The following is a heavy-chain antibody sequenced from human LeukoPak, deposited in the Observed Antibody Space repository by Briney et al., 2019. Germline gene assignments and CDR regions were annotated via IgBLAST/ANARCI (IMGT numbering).Heavy chain of an antibody. CDR2: IYYGRRT. Sequence: SDTLSLTCTVSGGSMNPFYWSWLRQSPGKGLEWIGYIYYGRRTNYNPSLMSRVTISVDTSKIQFSLELSSVTDADTSVYYCAVNSTKHTFDIWGQGTMVTVSS. V-gene: IGHV4-59*08. J-gene: IGHJ3*02. D-gene: IGHD1-1*01. CDR1: GGSMNPFY. CDR3: AVNSTKHTFDI.